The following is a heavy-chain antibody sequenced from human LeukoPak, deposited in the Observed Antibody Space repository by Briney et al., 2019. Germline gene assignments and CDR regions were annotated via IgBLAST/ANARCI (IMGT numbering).Heavy chain of an antibody. J-gene: IGHJ4*02. CDR3: ARGLDIVVVPAAAAFDY. Sequence: PSETLSLTCAVYGGSLSGYYWSWIRQPPGKGLEWIGEINHSGSTNYNPSLKSRVTISVDTSKNLFSLKLSSVTAADTAVYYCARGLDIVVVPAAAAFDYWGQGTLVTVSS. CDR1: GGSLSGYY. D-gene: IGHD2-2*01. CDR2: INHSGST. V-gene: IGHV4-34*01.